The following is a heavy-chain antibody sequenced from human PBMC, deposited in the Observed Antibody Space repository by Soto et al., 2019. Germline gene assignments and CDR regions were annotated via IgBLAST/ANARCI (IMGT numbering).Heavy chain of an antibody. CDR1: GYTFTGYY. J-gene: IGHJ4*02. CDR2: INPNSGGT. CDR3: AREPREMATIPSDY. V-gene: IGHV1-2*04. Sequence: SVKVSCKASGYTFTGYYMHWVRQAPGQGLEWMGWINPNSGGTNYAQKFQGWVTMTRDTSISTAYMELSRLSADDTAVYYCAREPREMATIPSDYWGRGTLVTVSS. D-gene: IGHD5-12*01.